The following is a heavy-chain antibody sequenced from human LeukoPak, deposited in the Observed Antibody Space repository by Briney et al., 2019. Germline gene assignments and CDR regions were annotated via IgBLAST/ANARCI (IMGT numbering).Heavy chain of an antibody. D-gene: IGHD3-10*01. V-gene: IGHV3-66*01. CDR2: IYSGGST. Sequence: QAGGSLRLSCAASGFTVSSNYMSWVRQAPGKGLEWVSVIYSGGSTYYADSVKGRFTISRDNSKNTLYLQMNSLRAEDTAVYYCARDATGVPSPTDYWGQGTLVTVSS. CDR3: ARDATGVPSPTDY. J-gene: IGHJ4*02. CDR1: GFTVSSNY.